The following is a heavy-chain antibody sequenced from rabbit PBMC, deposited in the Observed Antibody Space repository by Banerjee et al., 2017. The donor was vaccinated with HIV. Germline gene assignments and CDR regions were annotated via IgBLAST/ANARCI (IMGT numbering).Heavy chain of an antibody. Sequence: QSLEESGGDLVKPGASLTLTCTASGWDFSSSYWICWVRQAPGKGLEWIACIYTSSGNTDYASWVKGRFTISKTSSTTVALQMTSLTAADTATYFCAKPYWLYDYADLWGQGTLVTVS. D-gene: IGHD6-1*01. CDR3: AKPYWLYDYADL. CDR2: IYTSSGNT. J-gene: IGHJ4*01. V-gene: IGHV1S40*01. CDR1: GWDFSSSYW.